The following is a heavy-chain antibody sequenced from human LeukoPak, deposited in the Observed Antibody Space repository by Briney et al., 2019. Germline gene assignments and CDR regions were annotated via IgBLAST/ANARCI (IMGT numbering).Heavy chain of an antibody. CDR2: IYHSGST. J-gene: IGHJ4*02. D-gene: IGHD2-15*01. CDR3: ARDHYSSGASDY. Sequence: SETLSLTCTVSGGSISSYYWSWIRQPPGKGLEWIGSIYHSGSTYYNPSLKSRVTISVDTSKNQFSLKLSSVTAADTAVYYCARDHYSSGASDYWGQGTLVTVSS. V-gene: IGHV4-38-2*02. CDR1: GGSISSYY.